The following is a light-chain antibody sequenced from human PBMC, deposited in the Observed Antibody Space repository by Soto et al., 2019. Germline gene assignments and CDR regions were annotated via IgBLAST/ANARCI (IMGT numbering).Light chain of an antibody. J-gene: IGLJ1*01. CDR1: SSNIGAGYD. CDR2: GNS. V-gene: IGLV1-40*01. CDR3: QSYDSSLSALYV. Sequence: QSVLTQPPSVSGAPGQRVTISCTGSSSNIGAGYDVHWYQQLPGTAPKLLIYGNSNRPSGVPDRFSGSKSGTSASLAITGLQAEDEADYYCQSYDSSLSALYVFGTGTKVNVL.